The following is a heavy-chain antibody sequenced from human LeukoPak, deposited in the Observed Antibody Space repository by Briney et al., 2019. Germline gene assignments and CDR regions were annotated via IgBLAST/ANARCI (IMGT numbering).Heavy chain of an antibody. Sequence: VASVKVSCKASGGTFSSYTISWVRQAPGQGLEWMGIINPSGGSTSYAQKFQGRVTMTRDTSTSTVYMELSSLRSEDTAVYYCARNSPSAAGTFYFDSWGQGTLVTVSS. CDR2: INPSGGST. CDR3: ARNSPSAAGTFYFDS. J-gene: IGHJ4*02. CDR1: GGTFSSYT. V-gene: IGHV1-46*01. D-gene: IGHD6-13*01.